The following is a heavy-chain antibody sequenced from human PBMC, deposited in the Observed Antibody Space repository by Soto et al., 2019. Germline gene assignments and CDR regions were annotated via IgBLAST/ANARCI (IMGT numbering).Heavy chain of an antibody. CDR3: ARDLGKLITPAH. CDR2: IFHTGNT. V-gene: IGHV4-31*03. J-gene: IGHJ1*01. D-gene: IGHD7-27*01. CDR1: GGSIRSGVYN. Sequence: SETLSLTCTVSGGSIRSGVYNWSWIRQLPGKGLEWIGYIFHTGNTYYNPSLKSRVTISVDTSQNQFSLRLSSVTAADTALYYCARDLGKLITPAHWGEGLLVTVSS.